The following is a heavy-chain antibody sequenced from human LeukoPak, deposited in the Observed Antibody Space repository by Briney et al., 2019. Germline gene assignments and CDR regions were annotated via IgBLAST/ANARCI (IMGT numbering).Heavy chain of an antibody. CDR2: IHHSGDT. D-gene: IGHD2-21*02. J-gene: IGHJ4*02. Sequence: PSETLSLTCTVSGGSVSSGSYYWSWIRQHPGKGLEWIGYIHHSGDTYYNPSLKSRVSISVDTSKNQFSLKLSSVTAADTAVYYCARASVVTATDYWGQGALVTVSS. CDR1: GGSVSSGSYY. V-gene: IGHV4-31*03. CDR3: ARASVVTATDY.